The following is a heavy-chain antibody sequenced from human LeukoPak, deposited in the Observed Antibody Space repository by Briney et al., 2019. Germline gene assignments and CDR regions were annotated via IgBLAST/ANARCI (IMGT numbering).Heavy chain of an antibody. CDR2: IDSDGISK. V-gene: IGHV3-74*01. D-gene: IGHD2-15*01. CDR1: GYSFSDYW. CDR3: ARASGVLAWGMDV. J-gene: IGHJ6*02. Sequence: PGGSLRLSCAASGYSFSDYWIHWVRQAPGKGLVWVARIDSDGISKSYADFVKGRFTISRDNAKNSLYLQMNSLRAEDTAVYYCARASGVLAWGMDVWGQGTTVTVSS.